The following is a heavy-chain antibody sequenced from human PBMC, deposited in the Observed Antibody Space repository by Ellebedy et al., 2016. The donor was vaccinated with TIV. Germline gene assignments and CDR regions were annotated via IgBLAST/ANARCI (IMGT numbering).Heavy chain of an antibody. CDR2: MNPNSGNT. CDR3: AATGQWLPRGGFYYYYYGMDV. V-gene: IGHV1-8*01. J-gene: IGHJ6*02. Sequence: AASVKVSCKASGYTFTSYDINWVRQATGQGLEWMGWMNPNSGNTGDAQKFQGRVTMTRNTSISTAYMELSSLRSEDTAVYYCAATGQWLPRGGFYYYYYGMDVWGQGTTVTVSS. D-gene: IGHD6-19*01. CDR1: GYTFTSYD.